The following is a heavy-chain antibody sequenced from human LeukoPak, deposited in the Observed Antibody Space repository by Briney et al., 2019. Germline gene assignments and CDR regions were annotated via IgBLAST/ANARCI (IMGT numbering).Heavy chain of an antibody. J-gene: IGHJ4*02. CDR2: IYWNDDK. CDR3: AHNGIAAAGTPPLLDY. CDR1: GFSLSTSGVG. D-gene: IGHD6-13*01. Sequence: SGPTLVRPTQTPTLTCTFSGFSLSTSGVGVGWIRQPPGKALEWLALIYWNDDKRYSPSLKSRLTITKDTSKNQVVLTMTNMDPVDTATYYCAHNGIAAAGTPPLLDYWGQGTLVTVSS. V-gene: IGHV2-5*01.